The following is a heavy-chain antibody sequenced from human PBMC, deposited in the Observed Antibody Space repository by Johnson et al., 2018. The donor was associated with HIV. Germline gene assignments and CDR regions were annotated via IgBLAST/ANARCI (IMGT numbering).Heavy chain of an antibody. D-gene: IGHD3-3*01. Sequence: VQLVESGGDLVKPGGSLRLSCAASGFTFSNAWMNWVRQAPGKGLEWVGRIKSKSDGGTTDYAAPVKGRFTISRDDSKNTVYLQMNSLKSDDTAMYYCATERGFSEWLRRPFDVFDVWGQRTMVTVSS. CDR3: ATERGFSEWLRRPFDVFDV. J-gene: IGHJ3*01. CDR1: GFTFSNAW. CDR2: IKSKSDGGTT. V-gene: IGHV3-15*01.